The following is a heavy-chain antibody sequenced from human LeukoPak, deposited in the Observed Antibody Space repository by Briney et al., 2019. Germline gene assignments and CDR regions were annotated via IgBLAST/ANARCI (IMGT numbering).Heavy chain of an antibody. CDR1: GFTFSTYS. J-gene: IGHJ3*02. V-gene: IGHV3-48*04. CDR2: ISSSSSAL. Sequence: PGGSLRLSCAASGFTFSTYSVNWVRQAPGKGLEWVSYISSSSSALYYADSVKGRFAISRDNAKNSLYLQMNSLRAEDTAVYYCATTLGYSSFDIWGQGTMVTVSS. D-gene: IGHD6-13*01. CDR3: ATTLGYSSFDI.